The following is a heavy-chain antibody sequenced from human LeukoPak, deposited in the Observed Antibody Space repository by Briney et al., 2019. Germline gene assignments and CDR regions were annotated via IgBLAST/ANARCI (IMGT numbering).Heavy chain of an antibody. J-gene: IGHJ4*02. V-gene: IGHV3-48*03. D-gene: IGHD6-19*01. Sequence: PGGSLRLSCAASAFTFSSYEMNRVRQAPGKGLEWVSYISSSGSTIYYADSVKGRFTISRDNAKNSLYLQMNSLRAEDTAVYYCAREWYSSGPVGDYWGPGTLVTVSS. CDR2: ISSSGSTI. CDR3: AREWYSSGPVGDY. CDR1: AFTFSSYE.